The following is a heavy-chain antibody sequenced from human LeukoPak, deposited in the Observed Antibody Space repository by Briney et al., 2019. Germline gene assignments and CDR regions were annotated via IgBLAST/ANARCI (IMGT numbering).Heavy chain of an antibody. V-gene: IGHV7-4-1*02. CDR3: ATPARDYGDYATLLSY. D-gene: IGHD4-17*01. CDR2: INTNTGNP. J-gene: IGHJ4*02. CDR1: GYTFTSYA. Sequence: ASVKVSCKASGYTFTSYAMNWVRQAPGQGLEWMGWINTNTGNPTYAQGFTGRFVFSLDTSVSTAYLQISSLKAEDTAVYYCATPARDYGDYATLLSYRDQGTLVTVSS.